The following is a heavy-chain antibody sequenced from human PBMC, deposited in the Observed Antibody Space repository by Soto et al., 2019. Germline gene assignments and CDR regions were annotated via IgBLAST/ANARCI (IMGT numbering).Heavy chain of an antibody. CDR3: AREYSSSATNHKFYYYYYYGMDV. D-gene: IGHD6-6*01. V-gene: IGHV3-30-3*01. CDR2: ISYDGSNK. J-gene: IGHJ6*01. CDR1: GFTFSSYA. Sequence: QVQLVESGGGVVQPGRSLRLSCAASGFTFSSYAMHWVRQAPGKGLEWVAVISYDGSNKYYADSMKGRFTISRDNSKNTLYLQMNSLRAEDTAVYYCAREYSSSATNHKFYYYYYYGMDVW.